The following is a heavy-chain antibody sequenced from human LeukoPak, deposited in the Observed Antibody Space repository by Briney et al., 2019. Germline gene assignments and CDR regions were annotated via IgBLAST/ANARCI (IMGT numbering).Heavy chain of an antibody. J-gene: IGHJ4*02. CDR3: TNSYSDFWIDY. V-gene: IGHV3-73*01. Sequence: GGSLGLSCAASGFTFSGSAMHWVRQASGKGLEWVGRIRSKANSYATAYTSSVKGRFTISRDDSKNTVYLQMNSLKTEDTAVYYCTNSYSDFWIDYWGQGTLVTVSS. CDR2: IRSKANSYAT. D-gene: IGHD3-3*01. CDR1: GFTFSGSA.